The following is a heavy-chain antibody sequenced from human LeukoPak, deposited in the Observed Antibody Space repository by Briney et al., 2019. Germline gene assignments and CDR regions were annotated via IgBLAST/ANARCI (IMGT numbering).Heavy chain of an antibody. CDR3: ARGLYCSSTSCFYYYYYMDV. D-gene: IGHD2-2*01. Sequence: ASVKVSCKASGYTFTSYDINWVRQATGQGLEWMGWMNPNSGNTGYAQKFQGRVTITRNTSISTAYMELSSLRSEDTAVYYCARGLYCSSTSCFYYYYYMDVWGKGTTVTVSS. CDR1: GYTFTSYD. V-gene: IGHV1-8*03. CDR2: MNPNSGNT. J-gene: IGHJ6*03.